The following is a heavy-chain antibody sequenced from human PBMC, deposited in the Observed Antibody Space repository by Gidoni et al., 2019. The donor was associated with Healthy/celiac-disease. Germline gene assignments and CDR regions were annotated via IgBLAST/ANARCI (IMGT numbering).Heavy chain of an antibody. J-gene: IGHJ4*02. CDR3: AKVPYNWKTSYYFDY. V-gene: IGHV3-23*01. CDR2: ISGSGGST. Sequence: EVQLLESGGGLVQPGGSLRLACAASGFTFSSYAMSWVRQAPGKGLEWVSAISGSGGSTYYADSVKGRFTISRDNSKNTLYLQMNSLRAEDTAVYYCAKVPYNWKTSYYFDYWGQGTLVTVSS. CDR1: GFTFSSYA. D-gene: IGHD1-20*01.